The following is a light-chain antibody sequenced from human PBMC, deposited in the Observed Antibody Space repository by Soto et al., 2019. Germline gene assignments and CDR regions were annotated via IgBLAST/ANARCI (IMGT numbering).Light chain of an antibody. Sequence: DIQMTQSPSSVSASVGDRVTITSRARLGINSWLAWYQQKPGKAPKLLIYAASSLQSGAPSTFSGSGSGTVFTLTISSLQLEDFATYYCPQANRFLLVITFGPGTKVDI. J-gene: IGKJ3*01. CDR1: LGINSW. CDR2: AAS. V-gene: IGKV1-12*01. CDR3: PQANRFLLVIT.